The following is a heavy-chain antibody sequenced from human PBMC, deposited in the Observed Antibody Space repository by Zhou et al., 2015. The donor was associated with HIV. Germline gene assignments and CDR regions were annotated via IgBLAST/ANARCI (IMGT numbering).Heavy chain of an antibody. J-gene: IGHJ5*02. D-gene: IGHD6-13*01. Sequence: QVQLVESGGGVVQPGRSLRLSCAASGFTFSSYAMHWVRQAPGKGLEWVAVISYDGSNKYYADSVKGRFTISRDNSKNTLYLQMNSLRAEDTAVYYCARDRISIAAAGKGGWFDPWGQGTLVTVSS. CDR2: ISYDGSNK. CDR3: ARDRISIAAAGKGGWFDP. V-gene: IGHV3-30-3*01. CDR1: GFTFSSYA.